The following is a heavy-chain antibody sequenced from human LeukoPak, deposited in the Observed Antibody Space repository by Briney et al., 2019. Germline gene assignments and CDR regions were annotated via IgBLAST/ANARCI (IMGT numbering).Heavy chain of an antibody. CDR1: GFTFSSYW. V-gene: IGHV3-7*03. Sequence: GGSLRLSCAASGFTFSSYWMSWVRQAPGKGLEWVANIKQDGSEKYYVDSVKGRFTISRDNAKNSLYLQMNSLRAEDTAVYYCARDSTPYCGGDCSLGYWGQGTLVTVSS. D-gene: IGHD2-21*02. CDR2: IKQDGSEK. J-gene: IGHJ4*02. CDR3: ARDSTPYCGGDCSLGY.